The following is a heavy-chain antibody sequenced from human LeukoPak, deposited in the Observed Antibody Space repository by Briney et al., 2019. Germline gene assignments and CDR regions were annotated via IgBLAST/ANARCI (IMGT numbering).Heavy chain of an antibody. V-gene: IGHV3-7*01. Sequence: GGSLRLSCAASGFTFSSYWMSWVRQAPGKGLEWVANIKQDGSEKYYVDSVKGRFTISRDNAKNSLYLQMNSLRAEDTAVYYGARERVGPILLWFGELLNYYGMDVWGQGTTVTVSS. D-gene: IGHD3-10*01. CDR1: GFTFSSYW. CDR3: ARERVGPILLWFGELLNYYGMDV. J-gene: IGHJ6*02. CDR2: IKQDGSEK.